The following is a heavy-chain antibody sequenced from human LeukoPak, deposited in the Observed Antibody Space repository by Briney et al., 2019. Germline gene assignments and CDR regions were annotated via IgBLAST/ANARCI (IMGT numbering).Heavy chain of an antibody. CDR2: ISYDGSNK. V-gene: IGHV3-30-3*01. CDR3: ARDFHPYTISSWGY. Sequence: PGGSLRLSCAASGFTVSSNYMSWVRQAPGKGLEWVAVISYDGSNKYYADSVKGRFTISRDNSKNTLYLQMNSLRAEDTAVYYCARDFHPYTISSWGYWGQGTLVTVSS. J-gene: IGHJ4*02. D-gene: IGHD6-13*01. CDR1: GFTVSSNY.